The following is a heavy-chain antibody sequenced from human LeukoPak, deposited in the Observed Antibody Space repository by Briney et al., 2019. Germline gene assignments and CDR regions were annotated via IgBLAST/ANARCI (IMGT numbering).Heavy chain of an antibody. V-gene: IGHV3-23*01. J-gene: IGHJ4*02. Sequence: GESLKISCAASGFTFSSYAMSWVRQAPGKGLEWVSAISGSGGSTYYADSVKGRFTISRDNSKNTLYLQMNSLRAEDTAVYYCAKDLAAGIVVVTAGFDYWGQGTLVTVSS. CDR3: AKDLAAGIVVVTAGFDY. D-gene: IGHD2-21*02. CDR1: GFTFSSYA. CDR2: ISGSGGST.